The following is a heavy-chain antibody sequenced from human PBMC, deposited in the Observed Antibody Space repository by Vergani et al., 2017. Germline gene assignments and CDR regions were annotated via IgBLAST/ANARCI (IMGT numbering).Heavy chain of an antibody. CDR2: IYYSGST. V-gene: IGHV4-39*01. Sequence: QLQLQESGPGLVKPSETLSLTCTVSGGSISSSSYYWGWIRQPPGKGLEWIGSIYYSGSTYYNPSLKSRVTISVDTSKNQFSLKLSSVTAADTAVYYCARSPSALWFDKYYFDYWGQGTLVTVSS. CDR3: ARSPSALWFDKYYFDY. D-gene: IGHD3-10*01. CDR1: GGSISSSSYY. J-gene: IGHJ4*02.